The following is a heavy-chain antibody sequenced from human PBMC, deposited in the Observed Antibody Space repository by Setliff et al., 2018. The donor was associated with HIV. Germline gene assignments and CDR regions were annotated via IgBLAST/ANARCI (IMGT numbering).Heavy chain of an antibody. Sequence: PGGSLRLSLAASRLTFSNYAMTWCRQAPGKGLEWVSAISGSGGSTYYADSVKGRFTISRDNSKNMLYLQMDSLRAEDTAVYYCARGRNRNYVVYGMDVWGQGTTVTVSS. CDR3: ARGRNRNYVVYGMDV. D-gene: IGHD1-7*01. V-gene: IGHV3-23*01. J-gene: IGHJ6*02. CDR2: ISGSGGST. CDR1: RLTFSNYA.